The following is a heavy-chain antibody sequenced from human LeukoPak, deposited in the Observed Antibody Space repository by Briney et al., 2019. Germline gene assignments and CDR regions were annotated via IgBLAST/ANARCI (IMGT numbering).Heavy chain of an antibody. CDR1: GFTFSSYS. V-gene: IGHV3-21*01. CDR3: ARVSVVVVPATTDYYYYMDV. Sequence: GGSLRLSCAASGFTFSSYSMNWVRQAPGKGLEWVSSISSSSSYIYYADSVKGRFTISRDNAKNSLYLQMNSLRAEDTAVYYCARVSVVVVPATTDYYYYMDVWGKGTTVTVSS. CDR2: ISSSSSYI. D-gene: IGHD2-2*01. J-gene: IGHJ6*03.